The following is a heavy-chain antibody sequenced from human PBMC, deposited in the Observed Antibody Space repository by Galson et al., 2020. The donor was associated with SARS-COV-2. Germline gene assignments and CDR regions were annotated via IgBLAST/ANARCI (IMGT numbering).Heavy chain of an antibody. Sequence: SGPTLVKPTQTLTLTCTFSGFSLTTSGEGVGWIRQHPGKALEWLALIYWDDNKRYSPSLNSTLTITKDTSKNHVVITRTNIDPVDTATYYGVGNFRGFGEVFDYWGQGTLVTVSS. CDR3: VGNFRGFGEVFDY. CDR2: IYWDDNK. D-gene: IGHD3-10*01. CDR1: GFSLTTSGEG. J-gene: IGHJ4*02. V-gene: IGHV2-5*02.